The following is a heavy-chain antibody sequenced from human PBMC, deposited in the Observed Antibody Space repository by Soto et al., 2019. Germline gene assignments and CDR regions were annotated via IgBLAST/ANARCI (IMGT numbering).Heavy chain of an antibody. D-gene: IGHD6-13*01. V-gene: IGHV3-74*01. J-gene: IGHJ4*02. CDR1: GFTFSSSW. CDR3: ASLPPPQQMVSMG. Sequence: GGSLRLSCAASGFTFSSSWMHWVRQAPGKGLVWVSRINTDGSSTSYADSVKGRFTISRDNAKKTLYLQMNSLRAEDTAVYYCASLPPPQQMVSMGWGQGTLVTVSS. CDR2: INTDGSST.